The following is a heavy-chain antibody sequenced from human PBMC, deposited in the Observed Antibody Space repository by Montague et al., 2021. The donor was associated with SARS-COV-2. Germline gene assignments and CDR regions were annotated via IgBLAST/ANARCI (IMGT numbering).Heavy chain of an antibody. Sequence: SMRLSCAASGFTFNNFAMHWVRQAPGKGLEWVAVISYDGSIRYYPDSLRGRFTISIDSSKKTLYLQMNILSGEDTAVYYCAKNRDIFWFGEGRDSMDVWGQGTTVIVSS. CDR3: AKNRDIFWFGEGRDSMDV. J-gene: IGHJ6*02. CDR2: ISYDGSIR. V-gene: IGHV3-30*18. D-gene: IGHD3-10*01. CDR1: GFTFNNFA.